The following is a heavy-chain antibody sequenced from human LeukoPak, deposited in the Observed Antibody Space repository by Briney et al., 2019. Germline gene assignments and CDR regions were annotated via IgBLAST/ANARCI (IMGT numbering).Heavy chain of an antibody. D-gene: IGHD7-27*01. V-gene: IGHV3-72*01. CDR3: ARDRSPGAFDY. CDR2: SRNKANSYTT. Sequence: GGSLRLSCAASGFTFRDHYMDWVRQAPGKGLEWVGRSRNKANSYTTEYAASVKGRFTISRDDSKNSLYLQISSLKTEDTAVYYCARDRSPGAFDYWGQGSLVTVCS. CDR1: GFTFRDHY. J-gene: IGHJ4*02.